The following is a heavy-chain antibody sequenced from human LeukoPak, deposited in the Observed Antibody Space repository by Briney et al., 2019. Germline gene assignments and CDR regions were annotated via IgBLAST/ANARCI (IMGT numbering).Heavy chain of an antibody. CDR3: AQDQCTRTRCDGYPGY. CDR2: IHFDGSTK. Sequence: GGSLRLSCAASGFFIGSSGRHACRQAPGKGLEWVAFIHFDGSTKYSGDSVQGRFTISRDNSRYILYLQMNNLRPEDTAFYYPAQDQCTRTRCDGYPGYWGQGTLVTVSS. V-gene: IGHV3-30*02. D-gene: IGHD2-2*03. J-gene: IGHJ4*02. CDR1: GFFIGSSG.